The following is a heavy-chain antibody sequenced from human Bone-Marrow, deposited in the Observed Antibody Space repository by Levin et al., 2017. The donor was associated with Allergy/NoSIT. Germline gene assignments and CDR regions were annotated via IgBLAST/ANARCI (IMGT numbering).Heavy chain of an antibody. D-gene: IGHD5-18*01. J-gene: IGHJ4*02. CDR2: INPSGGTT. V-gene: IGHV1-46*01. Sequence: PAASVKVSCRASGYIFTNYHIQWVRQDPGQGLEWMGIINPSGGTTSYAQKVQGRVTMTRDTSTSTVYMELSSLRSEDTAIYYCARYSERETAYDYWGQGTLVTVSS. CDR3: ARYSERETAYDY. CDR1: GYIFTNYH.